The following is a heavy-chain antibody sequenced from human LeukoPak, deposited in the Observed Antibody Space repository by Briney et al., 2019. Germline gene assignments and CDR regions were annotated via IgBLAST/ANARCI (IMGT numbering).Heavy chain of an antibody. J-gene: IGHJ4*02. D-gene: IGHD3-22*01. CDR2: ISSSSSYI. CDR3: ARRAGNSSAYDY. CDR1: GFTFSTYT. Sequence: PGGSLRLSCAASGFTFSTYTMNWVRQAPGKGLEWVSSISSSSSYIYYADSVKARFTISRDNAKNSLYLQVNSLRAEDTAVYYCARRAGNSSAYDYWGQGTLVTVSS. V-gene: IGHV3-21*01.